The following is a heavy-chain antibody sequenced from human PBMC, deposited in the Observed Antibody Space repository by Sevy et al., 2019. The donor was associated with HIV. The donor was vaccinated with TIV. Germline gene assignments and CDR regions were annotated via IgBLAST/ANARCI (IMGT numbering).Heavy chain of an antibody. J-gene: IGHJ6*02. CDR1: GGSISSYY. Sequence: SETLSLTCTVSGGSISSYYWSWIRQPAGKGLEWIGRIYTSGSTNYNPSLKSRVTMSVDTSKNQFSLKLSSVTAADTAVYYCARFSKLGYCSGGSCRPYYYGMDAWGQGTTVTVSS. CDR2: IYTSGST. CDR3: ARFSKLGYCSGGSCRPYYYGMDA. V-gene: IGHV4-4*07. D-gene: IGHD2-15*01.